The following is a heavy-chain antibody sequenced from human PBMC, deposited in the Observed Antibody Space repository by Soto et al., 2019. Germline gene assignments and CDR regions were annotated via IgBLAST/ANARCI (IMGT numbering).Heavy chain of an antibody. CDR2: ISSNGGST. V-gene: IGHV3-64*01. D-gene: IGHD3-3*01. CDR1: GFTFSSYA. CDR3: ARGRDYDFWSGYYASGTWFDP. J-gene: IGHJ5*02. Sequence: GGSLRLSCAASGFTFSSYAMHWVRQAPGKGLEYVSAISSNGGSTYYANPVKGRFTISRDNSKNTLYLQMGSLRAEDMAVYYCARGRDYDFWSGYYASGTWFDPWGQGTLVTVSS.